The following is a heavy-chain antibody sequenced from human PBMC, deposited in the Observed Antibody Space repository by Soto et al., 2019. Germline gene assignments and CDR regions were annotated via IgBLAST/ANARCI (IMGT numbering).Heavy chain of an antibody. D-gene: IGHD3-3*01. CDR3: AKATLRVVHPLVFDH. CDR2: ISGSGGAT. V-gene: IGHV3-23*01. Sequence: GGSLRLSCEASGFSFSSSAMNWVRQAPGKGLEWISVISGSGGATYFADSVKGRFTISRDNSKNTLYLQMNSLRAEDTAVYYCAKATLRVVHPLVFDHWGQGSLVTVSS. CDR1: GFSFSSSA. J-gene: IGHJ4*02.